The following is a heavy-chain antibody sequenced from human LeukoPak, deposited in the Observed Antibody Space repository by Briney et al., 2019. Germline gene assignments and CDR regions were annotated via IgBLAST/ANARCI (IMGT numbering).Heavy chain of an antibody. CDR2: ISWNSGSI. CDR1: GFTFGDYA. V-gene: IGHV3-9*01. Sequence: GGSLRLSCAASGFTFGDYAMHWVRQAPGKGLEWVSGISWNSGSIGYADSVKGRFTISRDNAKNSLYLQMNSLRAEDTALYYCAKDRASAVADAFDIWGQGTMVTVSS. CDR3: AKDRASAVADAFDI. D-gene: IGHD6-19*01. J-gene: IGHJ3*02.